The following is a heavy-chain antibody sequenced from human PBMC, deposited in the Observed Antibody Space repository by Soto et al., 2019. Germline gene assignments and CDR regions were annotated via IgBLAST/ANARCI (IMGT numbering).Heavy chain of an antibody. D-gene: IGHD4-17*01. Sequence: QVQLVESGGGVVQPGGSLRLSCAASGFTFGRYGMHWVRQAPGKGLEWVAVIGSDGRRDSYADSVKGRFTISRDNGQNTLYLQMNSLRAEDTAVYYCARDDDYGDNGLDYWGQGTLVTVSS. CDR2: IGSDGRRD. J-gene: IGHJ4*02. V-gene: IGHV3-33*01. CDR3: ARDDDYGDNGLDY. CDR1: GFTFGRYG.